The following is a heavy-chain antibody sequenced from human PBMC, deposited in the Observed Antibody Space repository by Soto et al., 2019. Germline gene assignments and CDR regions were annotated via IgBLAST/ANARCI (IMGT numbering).Heavy chain of an antibody. D-gene: IGHD6-19*01. J-gene: IGHJ4*02. V-gene: IGHV1-18*01. CDR3: ARGSTKYSSGWYKSEGWRYYFDY. CDR2: ISAYNGNT. Sequence: ASVKVSCKASGYTFTSYGISWVRQAPGQGLEWMGWISAYNGNTNYAQKLQGRVTMTTDTSTSTAYMELRSLRSDDTAVYYCARGSTKYSSGWYKSEGWRYYFDYWGQGTLVTVSS. CDR1: GYTFTSYG.